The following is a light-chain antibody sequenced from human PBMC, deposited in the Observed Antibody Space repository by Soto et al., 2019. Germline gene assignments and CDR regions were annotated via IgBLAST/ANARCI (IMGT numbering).Light chain of an antibody. J-gene: IGKJ5*01. CDR2: DAS. V-gene: IGKV1-33*01. CDR3: QQYENLPT. Sequence: DIQMTQSPSSLSASVGDRVIITCRASQTISSHLDWYQQKPGRAPKLLIYDASNLEAGVPSRFRGSGSGTDFTFTISRLQPEDIATYYCQQYENLPTFGQGTRLEI. CDR1: QTISSH.